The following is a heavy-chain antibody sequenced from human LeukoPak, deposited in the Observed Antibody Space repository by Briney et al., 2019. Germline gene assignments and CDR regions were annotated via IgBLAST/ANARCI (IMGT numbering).Heavy chain of an antibody. J-gene: IGHJ6*03. CDR3: ARSSSDSYYYSYYYMDV. CDR1: GGSISSSSYY. Sequence: SETLSLTCTVSGGSISSSSYYWGWIRQPPGKGLEWIGSIYYSGTTNYNPSLKSRVTMSVDTSKNQFSLKLSSVTALDTAVYYCARSSSDSYYYSYYYMDVWGKGTTVTVSS. D-gene: IGHD2-2*01. V-gene: IGHV4-39*07. CDR2: IYYSGTT.